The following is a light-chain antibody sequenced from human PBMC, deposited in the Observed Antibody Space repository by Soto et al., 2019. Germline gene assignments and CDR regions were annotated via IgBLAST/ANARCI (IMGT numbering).Light chain of an antibody. CDR1: QSVSSN. J-gene: IGKJ1*01. CDR3: QQYNNWAQT. Sequence: EIVMTQSPATLSVSPGERATISCRARQSVSSNLAWYQQKPGQAPRLLIYGASTRATGVPARFSGSGSGTEFTLTISSLQSEDFAVYYCQQYNNWAQTFXQGTNVNI. CDR2: GAS. V-gene: IGKV3-15*01.